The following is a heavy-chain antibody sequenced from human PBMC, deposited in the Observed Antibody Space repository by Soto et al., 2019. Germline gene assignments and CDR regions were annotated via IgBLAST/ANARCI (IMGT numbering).Heavy chain of an antibody. D-gene: IGHD3-3*01. Sequence: GASVKVSCKTSGYTFNTYGINWVRQAPGQGLELMGWIGAYDGKTTYAEKLQGRVTLTTDTSTSTAYMELRSLRSDDTAIYYCARDPHEFWTSYWFDPWGQGTPVTVSS. J-gene: IGHJ5*02. CDR3: ARDPHEFWTSYWFDP. CDR2: IGAYDGKT. CDR1: GYTFNTYG. V-gene: IGHV1-18*01.